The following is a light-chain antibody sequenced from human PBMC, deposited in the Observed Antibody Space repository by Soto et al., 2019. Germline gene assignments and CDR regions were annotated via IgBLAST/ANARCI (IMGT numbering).Light chain of an antibody. Sequence: QSVLTQSPSASASLGASVNLTCTLSSGHSSYPIAWHQQQPEKGPQCLMKLNNDGSHSKGDGIPDRFSGSSSGAERYLTISSLQSEDEADYYCQTWGTASWVFGGGTKVTVL. V-gene: IGLV4-69*01. J-gene: IGLJ3*02. CDR3: QTWGTASWV. CDR2: LNNDGSH. CDR1: SGHSSYP.